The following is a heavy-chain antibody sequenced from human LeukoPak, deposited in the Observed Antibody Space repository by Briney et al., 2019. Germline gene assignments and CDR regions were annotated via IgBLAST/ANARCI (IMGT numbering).Heavy chain of an antibody. CDR1: GGSISSHY. CDR2: IYHTGST. CDR3: ARSGGTYYVDD. J-gene: IGHJ4*02. D-gene: IGHD2-15*01. Sequence: SETLSLTCSVSGGSISSHYWSWIRQPPGKGLEWIGEIYHTGSTNYNPSLMSRVSISLDKSKRQFSLNLSSVTAADKDGYRCARSGGTYYVDDWGQGTLVTVSS. V-gene: IGHV4-59*11.